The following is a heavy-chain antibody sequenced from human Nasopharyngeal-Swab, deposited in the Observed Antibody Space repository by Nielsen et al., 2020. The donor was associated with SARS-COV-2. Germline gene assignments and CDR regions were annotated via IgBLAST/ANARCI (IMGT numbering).Heavy chain of an antibody. J-gene: IGHJ6*03. D-gene: IGHD3-22*01. V-gene: IGHV3-49*04. CDR2: IRGKASGGTT. Sequence: GGSLRLSCTASGFSFGDYAINWVRQAPGKGLEWVGIIRGKASGGTTQYAASVKGRFSISRDDSKSIAYLQMSNLKAEDTAMYYCSSQTYHFDTSGTFFYHYMDVWGKGTTVTVSS. CDR3: SSQTYHFDTSGTFFYHYMDV. CDR1: GFSFGDYA.